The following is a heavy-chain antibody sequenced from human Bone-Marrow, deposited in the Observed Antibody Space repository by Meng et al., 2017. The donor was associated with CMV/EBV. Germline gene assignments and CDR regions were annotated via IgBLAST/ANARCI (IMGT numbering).Heavy chain of an antibody. D-gene: IGHD2-2*01. V-gene: IGHV1-18*01. J-gene: IGHJ3*02. CDR2: ISGFNADT. CDR1: GYTFTNYG. Sequence: ASVKVSCKASGYTFTNYGVSWVRQAPGQGFEWLGWISGFNADTNFAQKFRGRVTVTIDTSTNTAYMELRSLRSDDTAVYYCASKTLGYCSVTRCDGFDIWGQGTMVTVSS. CDR3: ASKTLGYCSVTRCDGFDI.